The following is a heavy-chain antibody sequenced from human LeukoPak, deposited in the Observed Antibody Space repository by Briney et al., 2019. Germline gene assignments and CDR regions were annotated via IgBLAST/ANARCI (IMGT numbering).Heavy chain of an antibody. V-gene: IGHV4-30-4*01. CDR1: GGSISSGDYY. J-gene: IGHJ6*02. CDR3: AREEDLAYCGGDCSPGGMDV. CDR2: IYYSGST. D-gene: IGHD2-21*02. Sequence: PSGTLSLTCTVSGGSISSGDYYWSWIRQPPGKGLEWIGYIYYSGSTYYNPSLKSRVTISVDTSKNQFSLKLSSVTAADTAVYYCAREEDLAYCGGDCSPGGMDVWGQGTTVTVSS.